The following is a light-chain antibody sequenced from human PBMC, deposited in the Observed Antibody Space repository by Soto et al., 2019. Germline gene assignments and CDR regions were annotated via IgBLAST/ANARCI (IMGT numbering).Light chain of an antibody. CDR3: ASWDDNLNGGV. CDR1: SSNIGTYT. Sequence: QAVVTQPPSASGTPGQRVTISCSGTSSNIGTYTVNWYQQLPGTAPKPLIYTDYQRPSGVPDRFSGSKSGTSASLAINGLHSEDEADYYCASWDDNLNGGVFGGGTKVTVL. CDR2: TDY. V-gene: IGLV1-44*01. J-gene: IGLJ3*02.